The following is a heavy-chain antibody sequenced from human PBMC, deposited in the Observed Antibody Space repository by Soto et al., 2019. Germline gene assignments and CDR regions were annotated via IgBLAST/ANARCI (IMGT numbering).Heavy chain of an antibody. Sequence: SGPTLVNPTQTLTLTCTFSGFSLSTSGMRVSWIRQPPGKALEWLARIDWDDDKFYSTSLKTRLTISKDTSKNQVVLTMTNMDPVDTATYFCAKTGTDGSWFDPWGQGTLVTVSS. J-gene: IGHJ5*02. CDR3: AKTGTDGSWFDP. D-gene: IGHD1-1*01. V-gene: IGHV2-70*04. CDR1: GFSLSTSGMR. CDR2: IDWDDDK.